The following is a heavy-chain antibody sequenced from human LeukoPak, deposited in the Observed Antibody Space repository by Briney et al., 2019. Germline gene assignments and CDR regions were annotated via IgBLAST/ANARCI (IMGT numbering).Heavy chain of an antibody. Sequence: GGSLRLSCAASGFTFSSYGMHWVRQAPGKGLEWVAVISYDGSNKYYADPVKGRLTISRDNSKNTLYLQMNSLRAEDTAVYYCASRELYGPNYYYYYGMDVWGQGTTVTVSS. CDR1: GFTFSSYG. D-gene: IGHD2-2*02. J-gene: IGHJ6*02. CDR2: ISYDGSNK. V-gene: IGHV3-30*03. CDR3: ASRELYGPNYYYYYGMDV.